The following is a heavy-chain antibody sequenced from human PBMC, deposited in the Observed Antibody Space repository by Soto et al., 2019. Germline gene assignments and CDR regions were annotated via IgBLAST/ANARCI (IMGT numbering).Heavy chain of an antibody. J-gene: IGHJ6*01. D-gene: IGHD1-26*01. CDR3: AKDGASGSYLPYYCFGMDV. CDR1: GFTFSSYA. V-gene: IGHV3-23*01. CDR2: ISGSGGNA. Sequence: GGSLRLSCAASGFTFSSYAMSWVRQAPGKGLEWVSNISGSGGNAYYADSVKGRFSISRDNSKNTLRLQMNSLRADDTAVYYCAKDGASGSYLPYYCFGMDVWGQGTTVTVSS.